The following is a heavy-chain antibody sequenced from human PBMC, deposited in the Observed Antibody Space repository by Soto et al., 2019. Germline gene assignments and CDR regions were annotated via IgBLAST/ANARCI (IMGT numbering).Heavy chain of an antibody. CDR3: AKESTVTSFLFDY. Sequence: EVQLLESGGGLVQPGGSLRLSCAASGFTFSSFAMSWFRQTPGKGLEWVSSISGSGGSTYYADSVKGRFTLSRDNSKNPLYLQMNSLRAEDTAVFYCAKESTVTSFLFDYWGQGTLVTVSS. CDR1: GFTFSSFA. J-gene: IGHJ4*02. V-gene: IGHV3-23*01. CDR2: ISGSGGST. D-gene: IGHD4-17*01.